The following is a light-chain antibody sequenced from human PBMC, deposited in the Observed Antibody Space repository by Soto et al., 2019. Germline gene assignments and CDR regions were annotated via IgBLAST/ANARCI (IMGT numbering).Light chain of an antibody. J-gene: IGLJ3*02. CDR2: SNN. CDR3: AAWDDSLNGWV. V-gene: IGLV1-40*01. CDR1: SSNIGAGYD. Sequence: QSVLTQPPSVSGAPGQRVTISCTGSSSNIGAGYDVHWYQQLPRTAPKLLIYSNNQRPSGVPDRFSGSKSGTSASLAISGLQSEDEADYYCAAWDDSLNGWVFGGGTKLTVL.